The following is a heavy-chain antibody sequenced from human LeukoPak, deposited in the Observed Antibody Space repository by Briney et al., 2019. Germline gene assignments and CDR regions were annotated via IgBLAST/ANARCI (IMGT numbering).Heavy chain of an antibody. D-gene: IGHD3-3*01. CDR2: IKQDGSEK. Sequence: PGGSLRLSCAASGFTFSSYWMSWVRQAPGKGLEWVANIKQDGSEKYYVDSVKGQFTISRDNAKNSLYLQMNSLRAEDTAVYYCARDDFWSGYYNWFDPWGQGTLVAVSS. V-gene: IGHV3-7*01. CDR3: ARDDFWSGYYNWFDP. CDR1: GFTFSSYW. J-gene: IGHJ5*02.